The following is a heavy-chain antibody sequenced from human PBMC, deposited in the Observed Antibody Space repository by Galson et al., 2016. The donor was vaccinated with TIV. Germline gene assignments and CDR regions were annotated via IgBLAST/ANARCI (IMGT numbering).Heavy chain of an antibody. CDR3: ARGRRGADSWSGYAFHDMDV. J-gene: IGHJ6*02. Sequence: TLSLTCIVSHGSISSGSYYWTWTRQPAGKGLEWIGHLSSGGTTNYNPSFKGRVTMSLDTSKNQFSLKVTSVTAADTAVYYCARGRRGADSWSGYAFHDMDVWGQGTTVTVSS. CDR2: LSSGGTT. V-gene: IGHV4-61*09. D-gene: IGHD3-3*01. CDR1: HGSISSGSYY.